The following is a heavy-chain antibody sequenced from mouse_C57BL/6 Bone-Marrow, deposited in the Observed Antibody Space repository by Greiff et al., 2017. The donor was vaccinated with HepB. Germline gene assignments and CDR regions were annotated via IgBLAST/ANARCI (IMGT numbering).Heavy chain of an antibody. CDR3: ASYPYYYGTREDWYFDV. Sequence: VQLQHSVAELVRPGASVKLSCTASGFNIKNTYMHWVKQRPEQGLEWIGRIDPANGNTKYAPKFQGKATITADTSSNTAYLQLSSLTSEDTAIYYCASYPYYYGTREDWYFDVWGTGTTVTVSS. CDR1: GFNIKNTY. D-gene: IGHD1-1*01. V-gene: IGHV14-3*01. CDR2: IDPANGNT. J-gene: IGHJ1*03.